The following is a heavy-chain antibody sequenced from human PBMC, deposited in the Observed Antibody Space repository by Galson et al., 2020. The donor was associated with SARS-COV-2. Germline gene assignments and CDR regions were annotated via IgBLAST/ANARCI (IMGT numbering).Heavy chain of an antibody. V-gene: IGHV3-30*04. CDR2: ISYDGSNK. J-gene: IGHJ3*02. Sequence: GGSLRLSCAASGFTFSSYAMHWVRQAPGKGLEWVAVISYDGSNKYYADSVKGRFTISRDNSQNTLYLQMNSLRSEDTAVYYCASPVAHSSGWATPYNDAFDIWGQGTMVTVSS. CDR3: ASPVAHSSGWATPYNDAFDI. D-gene: IGHD6-19*01. CDR1: GFTFSSYA.